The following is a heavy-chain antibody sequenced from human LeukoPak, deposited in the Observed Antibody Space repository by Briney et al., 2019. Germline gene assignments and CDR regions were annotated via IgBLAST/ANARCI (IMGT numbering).Heavy chain of an antibody. V-gene: IGHV3-23*01. Sequence: GGSLRLSCAGTGFTFNTYGMSWVRQGPGKGLEWVSAISGSGGSTYNADSVKGRFTISRDNSKNTMYLQMNSLRAEDTAVYYCAKDGYSSGWYSPYHFDYWGQGTLVTVSS. CDR1: GFTFNTYG. CDR2: ISGSGGST. D-gene: IGHD6-19*01. CDR3: AKDGYSSGWYSPYHFDY. J-gene: IGHJ4*02.